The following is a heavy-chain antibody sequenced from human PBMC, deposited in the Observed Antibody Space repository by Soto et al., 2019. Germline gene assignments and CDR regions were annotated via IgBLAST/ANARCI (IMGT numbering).Heavy chain of an antibody. J-gene: IGHJ6*02. CDR3: SRDEYYDFCSGSSRSGMDV. CDR2: INHSGST. Sequence: LETLSLTCAVYGGSFSGYYWSWIRQPPGKGLEWIGEINHSGSTNYNPSLKSRVTISVDTSKNQFSLKLSSVTAADTAVYYCSRDEYYDFCSGSSRSGMDVWGQGTTVT. V-gene: IGHV4-34*01. CDR1: GGSFSGYY. D-gene: IGHD3-3*01.